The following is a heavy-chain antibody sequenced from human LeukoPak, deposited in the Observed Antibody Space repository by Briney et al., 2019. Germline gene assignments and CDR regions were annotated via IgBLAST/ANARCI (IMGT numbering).Heavy chain of an antibody. CDR1: GGSFSGYY. Sequence: SETLSLTCGVFGGSFSGYYWSWVRQPPGKGLEWIGEISHSGDTNYNPSLQSRLTILIDTSKKQFSLKVTSLTAADTAIYYCVRTYEILGSTAFYHYLFYMDIWGKGTPVTISS. CDR3: VRTYEILGSTAFYHYLFYMDI. CDR2: ISHSGDT. D-gene: IGHD3-9*01. V-gene: IGHV4-34*01. J-gene: IGHJ6*03.